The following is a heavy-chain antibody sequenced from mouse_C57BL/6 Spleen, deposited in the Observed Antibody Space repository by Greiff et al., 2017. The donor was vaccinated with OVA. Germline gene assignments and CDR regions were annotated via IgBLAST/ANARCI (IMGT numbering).Heavy chain of an antibody. V-gene: IGHV1-15*01. CDR3: TTVVRGY. Sequence: QVQLQQSGAELVRPGASVTLSCKASGYTCTDYEMHWVKQTPVHGLEWIGAIDPETGGTAYNQKFKGKAILTADKSSSTAYMELRSLTSEDSAVYYCTTVVRGYWGQGTTLTVSS. D-gene: IGHD1-1*01. CDR1: GYTCTDYE. CDR2: IDPETGGT. J-gene: IGHJ2*01.